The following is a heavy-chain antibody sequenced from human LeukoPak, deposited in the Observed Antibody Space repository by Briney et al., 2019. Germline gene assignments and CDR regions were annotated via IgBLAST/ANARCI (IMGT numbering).Heavy chain of an antibody. CDR1: GGTFSSYA. J-gene: IGHJ4*02. CDR3: ARGPITTRSHFDY. D-gene: IGHD3-22*01. V-gene: IGHV1-69*13. Sequence: SVKVSCKASGGTFSSYAISWVRQAPGQGLEWMGGIIPIFATANYAQKLQGRVTITADESTSTAYMELSSLRSEDTAVYYCARGPITTRSHFDYWGQGTLVTVSS. CDR2: IIPIFATA.